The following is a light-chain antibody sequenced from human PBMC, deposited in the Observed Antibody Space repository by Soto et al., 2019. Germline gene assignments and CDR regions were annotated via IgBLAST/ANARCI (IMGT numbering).Light chain of an antibody. CDR3: ATWDDSLNLLYV. Sequence: QSALTQPASVSGSPGQSITISCTGTNGDVGSYDLVSWYQQYPGKAPKLIIYEVNKRPSGVPDRFSGSKSGTSASLAISGLQSEDEAEYYCATWDDSLNLLYVFGTGTKVTVL. J-gene: IGLJ1*01. CDR2: EVN. V-gene: IGLV2-14*02. CDR1: NGDVGSYDL.